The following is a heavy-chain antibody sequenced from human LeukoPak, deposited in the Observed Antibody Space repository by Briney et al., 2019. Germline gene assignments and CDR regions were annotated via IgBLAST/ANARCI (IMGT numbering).Heavy chain of an antibody. CDR2: ISSTSSYI. D-gene: IGHD5-18*01. V-gene: IGHV3-21*06. CDR3: ARQVTFGYAYAYYFDY. J-gene: IGHJ4*02. CDR1: GFTFTNYN. Sequence: GGSLRLSCAASGFTFTNYNFYWVRQAPGRGLEWVSSISSTSSYIYYADSMKGRFTISRDNAKNSLYLQMNSLRAEDTAVYYCARQVTFGYAYAYYFDYWGQGSLVTVSS.